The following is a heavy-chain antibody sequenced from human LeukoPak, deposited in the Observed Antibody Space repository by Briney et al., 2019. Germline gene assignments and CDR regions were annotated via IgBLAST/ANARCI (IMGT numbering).Heavy chain of an antibody. D-gene: IGHD3-22*01. CDR1: GGSISSSSYY. V-gene: IGHV4-39*01. J-gene: IGHJ4*02. CDR3: ARLGVTYYYDSSGGAFDY. CDR2: IYYSGST. Sequence: SETLSLTCTVSGGSISSSSYYWGWIRQPPGKGREWIGSIYYSGSTYYNPSLKSRFTISVDTSKNQFSLKLSSVTAADTAVYYCARLGVTYYYDSSGGAFDYWGQGTLVTVSS.